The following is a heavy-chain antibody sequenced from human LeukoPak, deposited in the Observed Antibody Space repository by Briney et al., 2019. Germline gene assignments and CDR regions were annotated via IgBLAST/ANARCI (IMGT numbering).Heavy chain of an antibody. CDR3: ARGKQLAKFDY. CDR1: GGSISSSSYY. CDR2: IYYSGST. J-gene: IGHJ4*02. Sequence: SETLSLTCTVSGGSISSSSYYWGWIRQPPGKGLEWIGSIYYSGSTYYNPSLKSRVTISVDTSKNQFSLKLSSVTAADTAVYYCARGKQLAKFDYWGQGTLVTVSS. V-gene: IGHV4-39*01. D-gene: IGHD6-13*01.